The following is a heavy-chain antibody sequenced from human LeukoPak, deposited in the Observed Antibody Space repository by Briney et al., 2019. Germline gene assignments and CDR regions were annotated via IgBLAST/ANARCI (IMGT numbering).Heavy chain of an antibody. CDR2: ISAYNGNT. J-gene: IGHJ4*02. CDR1: GYTFTSYG. D-gene: IGHD5-12*01. CDR3: ARAYGMVATQHFDY. V-gene: IGHV1-18*01. Sequence: ASVKVSCKASGYTFTSYGISWVRQAPGQGLEWMGWISAYNGNTNYAQKFQGRVTMATDTSTSTAYMELRSLRADDTAVYYCARAYGMVATQHFDYWGQGTQVTVSP.